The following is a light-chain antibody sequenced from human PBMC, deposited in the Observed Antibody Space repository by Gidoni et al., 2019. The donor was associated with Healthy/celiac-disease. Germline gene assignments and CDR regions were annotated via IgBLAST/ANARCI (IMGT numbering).Light chain of an antibody. CDR3: QQSYSTPLT. CDR2: AAS. V-gene: IGKV1-39*01. J-gene: IGKJ4*01. Sequence: DIQMTQSPSSLSASVGDRVTITCRASKSISSYLNWYQQKPGKDPKLLIYAASSLQCGVPSRFSGSGTGRDFTLTISSLQPEDVATYYCQQSYSTPLTCGGGTKVEIK. CDR1: KSISSY.